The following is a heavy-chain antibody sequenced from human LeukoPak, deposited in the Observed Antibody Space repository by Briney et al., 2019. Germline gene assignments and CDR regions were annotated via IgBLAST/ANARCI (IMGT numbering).Heavy chain of an antibody. J-gene: IGHJ4*02. CDR1: GFTFSSYW. CDR2: IKQDGSGK. CDR3: ARGSYYDSRNFDY. D-gene: IGHD3-22*01. V-gene: IGHV3-7*01. Sequence: GGSLRLSCAASGFTFSSYWMSWVRQAPGKGLEWVANIKQDGSGKYYVDSVKGRFTISRDNAKNSLYLQMNSLRAEDTAVYYCARGSYYDSRNFDYWGQGTLVTVSS.